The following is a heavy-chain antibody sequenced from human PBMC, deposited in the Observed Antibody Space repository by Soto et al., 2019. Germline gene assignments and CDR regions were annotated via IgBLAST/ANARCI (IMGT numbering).Heavy chain of an antibody. J-gene: IGHJ6*02. CDR3: ASEYCSSTSCPSPAHPRPYYYYGMDV. CDR1: GFTFSSYA. Sequence: GGSLRLSCAASGFTFSSYAMSWVRQAPGKGLEWVSAISGSGGSTYYADSVKGRFTISRDNAKNSLYLQMNSLRAEDTAVYYCASEYCSSTSCPSPAHPRPYYYYGMDVWGQGTTVTVSS. CDR2: ISGSGGST. D-gene: IGHD2-2*01. V-gene: IGHV3-23*01.